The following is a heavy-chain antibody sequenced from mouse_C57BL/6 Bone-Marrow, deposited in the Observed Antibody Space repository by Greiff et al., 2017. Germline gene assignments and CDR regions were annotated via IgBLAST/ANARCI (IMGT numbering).Heavy chain of an antibody. CDR2: INPGSGGT. Sequence: QVQLQQSGAELVRPGTSVKVSCKASGYAFTNYLIEWVKQRPGQGLEWIGVINPGSGGTNYNEKFKGKATLTADKSSSTAYKQLSSLTSEDSAVYFLARFGFAYWGQGTLVTVSA. CDR3: ARFGFAY. CDR1: GYAFTNYL. V-gene: IGHV1-54*01. J-gene: IGHJ3*01.